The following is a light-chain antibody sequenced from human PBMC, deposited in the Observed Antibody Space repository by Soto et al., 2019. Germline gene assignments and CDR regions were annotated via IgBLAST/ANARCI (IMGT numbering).Light chain of an antibody. CDR3: QQYNNWPRT. Sequence: IMIPQAQATLSVASRERATLSRGASQSVSSNLAWYQQKPGQAPRLLIYGASTRATGIPARFSGSGSGTEFTLTISSLQSEDFAVYYCQQYNNWPRTFGQGTKV. CDR1: QSVSSN. V-gene: IGKV3-15*01. CDR2: GAS. J-gene: IGKJ1*01.